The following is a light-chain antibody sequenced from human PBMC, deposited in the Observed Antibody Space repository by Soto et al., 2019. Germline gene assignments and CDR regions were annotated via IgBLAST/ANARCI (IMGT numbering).Light chain of an antibody. CDR3: SSYTSSNTPYV. Sequence: QSVLTQPPSAPGTPGQRVTISCTGSSSDVGAYNFVSWYQHHPGKAPKLILYEVTTHPSGVSSRFSGSKSGNTASLTISGLQADDEANYYCSSYTSSNTPYVFGTGTKVTVL. CDR1: SSDVGAYNF. J-gene: IGLJ1*01. V-gene: IGLV2-14*01. CDR2: EVT.